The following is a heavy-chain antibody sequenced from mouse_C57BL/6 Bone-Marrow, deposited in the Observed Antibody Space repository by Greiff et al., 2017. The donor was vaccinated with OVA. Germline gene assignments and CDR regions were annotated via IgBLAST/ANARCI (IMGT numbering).Heavy chain of an antibody. CDR3: ARSTMITKDMDY. J-gene: IGHJ4*01. CDR2: ISNLAYSI. V-gene: IGHV5-15*01. CDR1: GFTFSDYG. Sequence: EVQLVESGGGLVQPGGSLKLSCAASGFTFSDYGMAWVRQAPRKGPEWVAFISNLAYSIYYADTVTGRFTISRENAKNTLYLEMSHLRSEDTAMYYCARSTMITKDMDYWGQGTSVTVSS. D-gene: IGHD2-4*01.